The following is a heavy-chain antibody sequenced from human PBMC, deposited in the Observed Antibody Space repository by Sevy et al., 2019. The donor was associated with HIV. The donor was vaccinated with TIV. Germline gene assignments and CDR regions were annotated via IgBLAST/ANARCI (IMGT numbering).Heavy chain of an antibody. CDR3: VRGADYFDSSGANFEY. CDR2: IWYDGSSK. D-gene: IGHD3-22*01. Sequence: GGSLRLSCAASGFSFSNYGMHWVRQAPGKGLEWVALIWYDGSSKYYADSVKGRLTISRDNSKNTLSLQMNSLRAEDTGMYYCVRGADYFDSSGANFEYWGQGTLVTVSS. J-gene: IGHJ4*02. CDR1: GFSFSNYG. V-gene: IGHV3-33*01.